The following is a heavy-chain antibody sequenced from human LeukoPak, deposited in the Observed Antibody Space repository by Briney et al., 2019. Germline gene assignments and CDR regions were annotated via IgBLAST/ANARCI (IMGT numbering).Heavy chain of an antibody. V-gene: IGHV1-2*02. CDR2: IDPNSGGT. CDR3: ARPGYISGWSP. D-gene: IGHD6-19*01. Sequence: ASVTVSCKASGYTFTGYYMHWVRQAPGQGLEWMGWIDPNSGGTNYAQNFQGRVTMTRDTSISTAYMELSGLRYDDTAVYYCARPGYISGWSPWGQGTLVTVSS. CDR1: GYTFTGYY. J-gene: IGHJ5*02.